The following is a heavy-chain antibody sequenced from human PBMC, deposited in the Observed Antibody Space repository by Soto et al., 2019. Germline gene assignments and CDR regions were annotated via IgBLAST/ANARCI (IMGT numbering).Heavy chain of an antibody. V-gene: IGHV4-61*01. CDR3: ARIVVGATVDL. CDR1: GDSVSSDRYF. Sequence: SETLSLTCSVSGDSVSSDRYFWTWIRQPPGKGLEWIAYISYTGDTNYNPSLKSRVTISVDTSRNQFSLTLTSVTAADTAVYFCARIVVGATVDLWGQGSLVTISS. D-gene: IGHD1-26*01. J-gene: IGHJ5*02. CDR2: ISYTGDT.